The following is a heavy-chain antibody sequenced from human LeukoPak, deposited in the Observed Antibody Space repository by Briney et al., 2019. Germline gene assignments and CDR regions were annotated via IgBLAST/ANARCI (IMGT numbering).Heavy chain of an antibody. CDR1: GGSINDYY. J-gene: IGHJ5*02. CDR3: ARQQRYCSSTSCYSVWFDP. D-gene: IGHD2-2*01. V-gene: IGHV4-59*08. Sequence: PSETLSLTCTVSGGSINDYYWNWIRQPPGKGLEWIGHIYYSGSTNYNPSLKSRVTISVDTSKNQFSLKLSSVTAADTAVYYCARQQRYCSSTSCYSVWFDPWGQGTLVTVSS. CDR2: IYYSGST.